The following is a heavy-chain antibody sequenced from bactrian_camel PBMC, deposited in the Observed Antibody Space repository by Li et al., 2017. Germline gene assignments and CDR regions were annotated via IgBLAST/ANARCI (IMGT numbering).Heavy chain of an antibody. V-gene: IGHV3S54*01. CDR3: ATRRFLTIATMDRTYYDY. CDR1: GYTGDINF. D-gene: IGHD4*01. J-gene: IGHJ4*01. Sequence: QVQLVESGGGSVQAGGSLRLSCVVSGYTGDINFMGWFRQSPGQEREGLAVIWTDDDSTHYFDSAKGRFTISRDNAQNTLYLQMNSLKPEDTAMYYCATRRFLTIATMDRTYYDYWGQGTQVTVS. CDR2: IWTDDDST.